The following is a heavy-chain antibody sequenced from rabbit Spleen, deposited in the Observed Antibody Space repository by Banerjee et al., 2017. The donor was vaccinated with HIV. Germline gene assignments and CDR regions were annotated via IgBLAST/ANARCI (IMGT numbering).Heavy chain of an antibody. CDR3: ASAYSDVYFNL. CDR1: GIDFSSYG. J-gene: IGHJ4*01. CDR2: MYPDYGST. D-gene: IGHD6-1*01. V-gene: IGHV1S47*01. Sequence: QEQLVESGGGLVQPGGSLKLSCKASGIDFSSYGVSWVRQAPGKGLEWIAYMYPDYGSTDYASWVNGRFTISKSTSLNTVTLQLNSLTAADTATYFCASAYSDVYFNLWGPGTLVTVS.